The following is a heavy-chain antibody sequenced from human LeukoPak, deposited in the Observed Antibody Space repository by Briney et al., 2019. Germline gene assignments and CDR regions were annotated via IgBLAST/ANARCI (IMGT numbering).Heavy chain of an antibody. CDR1: GGSISSSSYY. Sequence: NPSETLSLTCTVSGGSISSSSYYWGWIRQPPGKGLEWIGSIYYSGSTYYNPSLKSRVTISVDTSKNQFSLKLSSVTAADTAVYYCASAPSMIVVVGVWFDPWGQGTLVTVSS. V-gene: IGHV4-39*01. CDR3: ASAPSMIVVVGVWFDP. D-gene: IGHD3-22*01. J-gene: IGHJ5*02. CDR2: IYYSGST.